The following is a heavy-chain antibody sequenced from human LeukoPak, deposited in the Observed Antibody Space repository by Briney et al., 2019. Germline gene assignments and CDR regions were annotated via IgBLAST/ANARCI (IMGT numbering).Heavy chain of an antibody. J-gene: IGHJ4*02. CDR3: ARQGDYNVLTGYHKGHLDY. CDR1: GYTFTTYW. Sequence: GESLRISCKVSGYTFTTYWIAWVRQMPGKGLEWMAIIYPGDSDTIYSPSFQGQVTISVDKSISTAYLQWNSLKASDTAMYYCARQGDYNVLTGYHKGHLDYWGQGTLVTVPS. CDR2: IYPGDSDT. D-gene: IGHD3-9*01. V-gene: IGHV5-51*01.